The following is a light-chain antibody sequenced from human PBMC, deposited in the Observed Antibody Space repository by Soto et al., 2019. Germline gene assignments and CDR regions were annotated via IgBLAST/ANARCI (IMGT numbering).Light chain of an antibody. V-gene: IGLV1-44*01. CDR3: APWDASLNAYVL. J-gene: IGLJ2*01. Sequence: QSVLTQPPSASGTPGQRVTISCSGSTSNIVSNTVNWYQHFPGTAPKLLIYSNSQRPSGVPDRFSGSKSGTSASLAISGLQSEDEADFYCAPWDASLNAYVLFGGGTKVTVL. CDR2: SNS. CDR1: TSNIVSNT.